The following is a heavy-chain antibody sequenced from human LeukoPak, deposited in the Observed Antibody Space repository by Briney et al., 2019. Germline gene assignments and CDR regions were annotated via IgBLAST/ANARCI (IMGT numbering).Heavy chain of an antibody. CDR3: AKKEEITYYYDSSGYD. V-gene: IGHV3-23*01. CDR2: ISGSGGST. Sequence: GGSLRLSCAASGFTFSSYAMSWVRQAPGKGLEWVSAISGSGGSTYYADSVKGRFTISRDNSKNTLYLQMNSLRAEDTAVYYCAKKEEITYYYDSSGYDWGQGTLVTVSS. D-gene: IGHD3-22*01. CDR1: GFTFSSYA. J-gene: IGHJ4*02.